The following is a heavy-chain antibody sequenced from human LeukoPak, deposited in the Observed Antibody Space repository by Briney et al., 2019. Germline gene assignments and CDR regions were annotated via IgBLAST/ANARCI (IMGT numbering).Heavy chain of an antibody. J-gene: IGHJ4*02. D-gene: IGHD2-2*01. CDR3: ARDTKYAFDN. Sequence: GGSLRLSCAVSGFTLSSYSMNWVRQAPGKGLEWISYIGISSGNTKYADSVKGRLIISGDKAKNSVYLQMNSLRVEDTAVYYCARDTKYAFDNWGQGTLVTVSS. V-gene: IGHV3-48*01. CDR2: IGISSGNT. CDR1: GFTLSSYS.